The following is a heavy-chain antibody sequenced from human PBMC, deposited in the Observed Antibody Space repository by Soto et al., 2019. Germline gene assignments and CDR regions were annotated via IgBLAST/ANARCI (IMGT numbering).Heavy chain of an antibody. Sequence: QVQLVESGGGEVQPGRSLTISCAASGFTFSTYGMHWVRQTPGTGLEWVAVISYDGTNQFYSDSVKGRFTISRDNFKNTLTLQMNSLRADDTAVYSCAKDLQSYGDYDYFCYGMDVWGLGTRVTVSS. J-gene: IGHJ6*02. V-gene: IGHV3-30*18. CDR2: ISYDGTNQ. D-gene: IGHD4-17*01. CDR1: GFTFSTYG. CDR3: AKDLQSYGDYDYFCYGMDV.